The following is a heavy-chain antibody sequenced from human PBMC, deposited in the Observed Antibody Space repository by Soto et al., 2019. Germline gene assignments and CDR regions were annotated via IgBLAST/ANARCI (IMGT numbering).Heavy chain of an antibody. CDR1: GGSISSSSYY. Sequence: PSETLSLTCTVSGGSISSSSYYWGWIRQPPGKGLEWIGSIYYSGSTYYNPSLKSRVTISVDTSKNQFSLKLSSVTAADTAVYYCARNLGIKARLFGLIVEGPPYYYYGMDVWGQGTTVTVSS. J-gene: IGHJ6*02. V-gene: IGHV4-39*01. D-gene: IGHD3-22*01. CDR2: IYYSGST. CDR3: ARNLGIKARLFGLIVEGPPYYYYGMDV.